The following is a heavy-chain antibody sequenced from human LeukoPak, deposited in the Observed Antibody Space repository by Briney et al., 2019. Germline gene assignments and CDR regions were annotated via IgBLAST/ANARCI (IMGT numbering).Heavy chain of an antibody. CDR2: ISSSSSYI. CDR3: ARGGEAAAGTFFDY. CDR1: GFTFSSYS. J-gene: IGHJ4*02. V-gene: IGHV3-21*01. D-gene: IGHD6-13*01. Sequence: PGGSLRLSCAASGFTFSSYSMNWVRQAPGKGLEWVSSISSSSSYIYYADSVKGRFTISRDNAKNSLYLQMNSLRAEDTAVYYCARGGEAAAGTFFDYWGQGTLVTVSS.